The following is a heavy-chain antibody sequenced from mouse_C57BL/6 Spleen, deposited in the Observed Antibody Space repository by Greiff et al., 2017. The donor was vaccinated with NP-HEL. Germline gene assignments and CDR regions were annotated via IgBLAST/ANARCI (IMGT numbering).Heavy chain of an antibody. CDR3: AKGYYGSRGHAMDY. J-gene: IGHJ4*01. CDR2: IDPSDSYT. CDR1: GYTFTSYW. V-gene: IGHV1-69*01. D-gene: IGHD1-1*01. Sequence: HVQLQQPGAELVMPGASVKLSCKASGYTFTSYWMHWVKQRPGQGLEWIGEIDPSDSYTNYNQKFKGKSTLTVDKSSSTAYMQLSSLTSEDSAVYYCAKGYYGSRGHAMDYWGQGTSVTVSS.